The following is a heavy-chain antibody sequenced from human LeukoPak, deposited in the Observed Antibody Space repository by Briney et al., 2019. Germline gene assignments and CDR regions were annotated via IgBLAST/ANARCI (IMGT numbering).Heavy chain of an antibody. CDR2: IKQDGSEK. J-gene: IGHJ5*02. Sequence: GGSLRLSCAASGFTFSSYWMSWVRQAPGKGLEWVGNIKQDGSEKYYVDSVKGRFTISRDNAKNSLYLQMNSLRAEDTAVYYCAREGSWYVRSWFDPWGQGTLVTVSS. CDR1: GFTFSSYW. CDR3: AREGSWYVRSWFDP. D-gene: IGHD6-13*01. V-gene: IGHV3-7*01.